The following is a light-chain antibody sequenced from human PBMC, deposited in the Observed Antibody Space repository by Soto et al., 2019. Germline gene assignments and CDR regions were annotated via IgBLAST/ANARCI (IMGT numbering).Light chain of an antibody. V-gene: IGKV2-24*01. CDR2: QIS. CDR1: QSLVHSDGNTC. J-gene: IGKJ1*01. Sequence: VLTQTPLSSPVTLGQPASISCKSSQSLVHSDGNTCLSWLQQRPGQPPRLLIYQISNRFSGVPDRFSGSGAGTDFTLKISRVEAEDVGVYYCMQVAHFPRTLGHGSKVDIK. CDR3: MQVAHFPRT.